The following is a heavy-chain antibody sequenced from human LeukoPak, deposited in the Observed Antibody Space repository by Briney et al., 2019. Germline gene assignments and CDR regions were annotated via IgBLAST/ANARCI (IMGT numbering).Heavy chain of an antibody. CDR3: ARDRAYDAFDY. J-gene: IGHJ4*02. CDR1: GFSFSTSW. Sequence: GGSLRLSYAASGFSFSTSWMAWVRQAPGKGLQWVGNINPDESHTDYIDSVKGRFTMSRDNAENSLFLQVHSLRDEDTAVYYCARDRAYDAFDYWGRGTLVTVSS. V-gene: IGHV3-7*01. D-gene: IGHD5-12*01. CDR2: INPDESHT.